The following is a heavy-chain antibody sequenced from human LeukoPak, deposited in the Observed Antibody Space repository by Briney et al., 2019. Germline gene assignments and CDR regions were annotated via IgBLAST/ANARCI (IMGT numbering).Heavy chain of an antibody. CDR1: GYTFTSYY. V-gene: IGHV1-46*01. J-gene: IGHJ3*02. Sequence: ASVTVSCKASGYTFTSYYMHWVRQAPGQGLEWMGIINPSGCSTRYAQKSQGRVTMTRDTSTSTVYMELSSLRSEDTAVYYCARDCGRYFDWLFSRRGDAFDIWGQGTMVTVSS. CDR2: INPSGCST. D-gene: IGHD3-9*01. CDR3: ARDCGRYFDWLFSRRGDAFDI.